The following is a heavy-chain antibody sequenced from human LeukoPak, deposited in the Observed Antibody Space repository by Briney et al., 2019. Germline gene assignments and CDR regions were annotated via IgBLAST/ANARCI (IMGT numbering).Heavy chain of an antibody. CDR2: IYHSGST. V-gene: IGHV4-38-2*01. D-gene: IGHD2-2*01. J-gene: IGHJ6*03. Sequence: PSETLSLTCAVSGYSISSGYYWGCIRQPPGKGLEWIGSIYHSGSTYYNPSLKSRVTISVDTSKNQFSLKLSSVTAADTAVYYCARRCSSTSCYVPYYYYMDVWGKGTTVTVSS. CDR1: GYSISSGYY. CDR3: ARRCSSTSCYVPYYYYMDV.